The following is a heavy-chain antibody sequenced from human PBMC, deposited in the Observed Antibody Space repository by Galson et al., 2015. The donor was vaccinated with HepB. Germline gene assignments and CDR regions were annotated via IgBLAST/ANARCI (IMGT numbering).Heavy chain of an antibody. CDR1: GFTFSNYG. J-gene: IGHJ4*02. CDR2: ISYDGSNK. D-gene: IGHD6-13*01. CDR3: AKVFEQPLTDY. Sequence: SLRLSCAASGFTFSNYGIHWVRQAPGKGLEWVAVISYDGSNKYYVDSVKGRFTISRDNSKNTLYLHLNSLRTEDTAVYYCAKVFEQPLTDYWGQGTLVTVSS. V-gene: IGHV3-30*18.